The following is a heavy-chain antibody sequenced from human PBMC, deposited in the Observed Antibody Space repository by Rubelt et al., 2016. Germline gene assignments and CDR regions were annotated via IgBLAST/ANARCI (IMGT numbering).Heavy chain of an antibody. CDR3: ARDLSSFPWNYGTLQH. D-gene: IGHD1-7*01. CDR2: INAGNGNT. CDR1: GYTFTSYA. Sequence: QVQLVQSGAEVKKPGASVKVSCKASGYTFTSYAMHWVRQAPGQRLEWMGWINAGNGNTKYSQKFQVRGTITRDTSASTAYMGRSSRRSEDTAVYYCARDLSSFPWNYGTLQHWGQGTLVTVSS. V-gene: IGHV1-3*01. J-gene: IGHJ1*01.